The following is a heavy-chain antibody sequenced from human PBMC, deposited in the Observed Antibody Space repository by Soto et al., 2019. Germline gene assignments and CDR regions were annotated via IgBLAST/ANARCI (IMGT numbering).Heavy chain of an antibody. CDR2: LSGSGDST. CDR1: GFTFSSNA. J-gene: IGHJ4*02. D-gene: IGHD4-17*01. Sequence: EVQLLESGGGLVQPGGSLRLSCAASGFTFSSNAMSWVRQAPGKGLEWVSALSGSGDSTYYADSVKGRFTISRDNSKNTLYLQMNSPRAEATAVYYCSRRLDYFDYWGQGTPVTVSS. V-gene: IGHV3-23*01. CDR3: SRRLDYFDY.